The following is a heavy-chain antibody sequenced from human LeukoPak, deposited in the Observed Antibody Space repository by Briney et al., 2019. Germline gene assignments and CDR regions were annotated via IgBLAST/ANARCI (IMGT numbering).Heavy chain of an antibody. V-gene: IGHV1-2*02. D-gene: IGHD4-17*01. CDR1: GYTFTGHY. J-gene: IGHJ4*02. CDR3: ARADGDYAVFHS. Sequence: ASVKVSCEASGYTFTGHYMYWVRQAPGPGLEWMGWINPNSGGTNYAQKFQGRVTMTRDTSISTAYMELTRLRSDDTAVYYCARADGDYAVFHSWGQGTLVTVSS. CDR2: INPNSGGT.